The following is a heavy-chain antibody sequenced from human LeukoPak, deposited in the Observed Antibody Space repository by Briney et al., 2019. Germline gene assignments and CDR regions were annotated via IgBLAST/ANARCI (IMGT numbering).Heavy chain of an antibody. CDR1: GYIFTSYD. Sequence: ASVKVSCKASGYIFTSYDINWVRQATGQGLEWMGWVNPNSGNTGYAQKFQGRVTMTRNTSISTAYMELSSLRSEDTAVYYCARTMVRGVIITSGYWGQGTLVTVSS. J-gene: IGHJ4*02. CDR3: ARTMVRGVIITSGY. D-gene: IGHD3-10*01. CDR2: VNPNSGNT. V-gene: IGHV1-8*01.